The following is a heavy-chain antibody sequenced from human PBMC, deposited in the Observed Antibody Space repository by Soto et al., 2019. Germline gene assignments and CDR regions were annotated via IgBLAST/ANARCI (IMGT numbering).Heavy chain of an antibody. CDR2: ISYDGSNQ. V-gene: IGHV3-30*18. Sequence: GGSLRLSCAASGFTFNIYGMHWVRQAPDKGLEWVALISYDGSNQYYADSVKGRFTISRDNSKNTLSLQMNSLRADDTAVYYCAKDQASGQGCLDAWGQGTLVTVSS. J-gene: IGHJ5*02. CDR3: AKDQASGQGCLDA. CDR1: GFTFNIYG.